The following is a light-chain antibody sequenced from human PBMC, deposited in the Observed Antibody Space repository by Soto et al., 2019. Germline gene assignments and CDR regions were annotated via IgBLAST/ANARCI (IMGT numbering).Light chain of an antibody. V-gene: IGLV2-23*01. Sequence: QPALTQPASVSGSPGQSITISCTGTSNHVGSYNLVSWYQQHPGKAPKLIIYEANKRPSGISNRFSGSESASLTISGLQPEEEADYYCCSYAGRDTYVFVTGSKVTVL. CDR1: SNHVGSYNL. CDR3: CSYAGRDTYV. J-gene: IGLJ1*01. CDR2: EAN.